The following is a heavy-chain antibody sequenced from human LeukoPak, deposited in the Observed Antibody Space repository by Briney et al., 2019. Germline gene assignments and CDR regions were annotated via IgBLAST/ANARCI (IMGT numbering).Heavy chain of an antibody. CDR2: IYHSGST. CDR3: ARNLGGYDYVWGSYRYTWDY. J-gene: IGHJ4*02. Sequence: SETLSLTCTVSGGSISSGGYYWSWIRQPPGKGLEWIGYIYHSGSTYYNPSLKSRVTISVDRSKNQFPLKLSSVTAADTAVYYCARNLGGYDYVWGSYRYTWDYWGQGTLVTVSS. V-gene: IGHV4-30-2*02. D-gene: IGHD3-16*02. CDR1: GGSISSGGYY.